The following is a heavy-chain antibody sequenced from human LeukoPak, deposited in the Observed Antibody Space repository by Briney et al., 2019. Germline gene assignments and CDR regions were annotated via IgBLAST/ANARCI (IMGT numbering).Heavy chain of an antibody. CDR3: AKEPKPGGAFYFDS. J-gene: IGHJ4*02. V-gene: IGHV3-23*01. Sequence: GGSLRLSRAASGFSFGSYAMSWVRQAPGKGLEWVSTISDSGGTTYFADSVKGRFTISRDNSKNTLYLQMNSLRAEDTALYYCAKEPKPGGAFYFDSWGQGTLVTVSS. CDR2: ISDSGGTT. D-gene: IGHD3-10*01. CDR1: GFSFGSYA.